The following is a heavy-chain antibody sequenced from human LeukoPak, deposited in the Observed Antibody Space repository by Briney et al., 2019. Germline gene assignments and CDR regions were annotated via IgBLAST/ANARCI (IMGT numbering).Heavy chain of an antibody. CDR1: GGSISSYY. CDR2: IYTSGSS. CDR3: AREDYYGSGSRSYLGY. D-gene: IGHD3-10*01. Sequence: PSETLSLTCTVSGGSISSYYWSWIRQPAGKGLEWIGRIYTSGSSNYNPSLKSRVTMSVDTSKNQFSLKLSSVTAADTAVYYCAREDYYGSGSRSYLGYWGQGTLVTVSS. J-gene: IGHJ4*02. V-gene: IGHV4-4*07.